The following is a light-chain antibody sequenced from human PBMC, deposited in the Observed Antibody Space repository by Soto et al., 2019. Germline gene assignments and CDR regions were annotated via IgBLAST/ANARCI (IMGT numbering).Light chain of an antibody. J-gene: IGLJ3*02. Sequence: SYELTQPLSVSVALGQTATITCGGDNIGDKGVHWYQQRPGQAPILVIYRDSNRPSGIPERFSGSNSGNTATLIISRAEAGDEADYYCQVWDSPTAWVFGGGTKLTVL. CDR2: RDS. V-gene: IGLV3-9*01. CDR1: NIGDKG. CDR3: QVWDSPTAWV.